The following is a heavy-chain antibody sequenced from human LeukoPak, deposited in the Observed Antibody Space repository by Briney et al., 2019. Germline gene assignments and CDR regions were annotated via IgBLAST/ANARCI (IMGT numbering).Heavy chain of an antibody. CDR3: ARGSDTAMVTNYYMDV. Sequence: SETLSLTCTVSGGSITSSSYSWAWIRQPPGKGLEWIGNIVYSGGTNYNPSLKSRVTISVDTSKNQFSLKLSSVTAADTAVYYCARGSDTAMVTNYYMDVWGKGTTVTVSS. CDR2: IVYSGGT. CDR1: GGSITSSSYS. J-gene: IGHJ6*03. D-gene: IGHD5-18*01. V-gene: IGHV4-39*07.